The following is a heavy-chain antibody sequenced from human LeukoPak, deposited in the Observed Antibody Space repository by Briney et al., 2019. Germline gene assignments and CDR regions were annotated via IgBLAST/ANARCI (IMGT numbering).Heavy chain of an antibody. CDR1: KFSLGNYW. V-gene: IGHV3-7*01. J-gene: IGHJ4*02. CDR3: ARHMPAVGATPFDY. Sequence: PGGSLRLSCVDSKFSLGNYWVAWVRQAPGKGLDWVANIKHDGNQKYYVDSVRGRFTISRDNAENSLYLQMNSLRAEDTAIYFCARHMPAVGATPFDYWGQGTLVTVSS. CDR2: IKHDGNQK. D-gene: IGHD1-26*01.